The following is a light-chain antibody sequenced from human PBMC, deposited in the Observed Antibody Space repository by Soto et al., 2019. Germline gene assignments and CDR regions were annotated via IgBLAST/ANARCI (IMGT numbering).Light chain of an antibody. V-gene: IGKV3-20*01. Sequence: EIVLTQSPGTLSLSPGERATLSCRASQSVTNSFLAWYQQKPGQAPRLLIYGASRRATGIPDRFTGSGSGTDLTITISRLEPEDFEVYYCQQYVSSPWAFGQGTKVDIK. J-gene: IGKJ1*01. CDR2: GAS. CDR3: QQYVSSPWA. CDR1: QSVTNSF.